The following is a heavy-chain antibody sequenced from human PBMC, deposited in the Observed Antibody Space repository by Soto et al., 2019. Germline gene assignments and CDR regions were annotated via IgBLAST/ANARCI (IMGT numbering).Heavy chain of an antibody. CDR2: ISRSHSAI. J-gene: IGHJ4*02. Sequence: GGSLRLSCLASGFSLSNSGMFWVRQAPGKGLEWISYISRSHSAIYYADSVKGRFTISRDNSKNTLFLQMNSLRAEGTAIYYCAKKVNSGSGSQYFDYWGQGTLVTVSS. CDR3: AKKVNSGSGSQYFDY. V-gene: IGHV3-48*01. D-gene: IGHD3-10*01. CDR1: GFSLSNSG.